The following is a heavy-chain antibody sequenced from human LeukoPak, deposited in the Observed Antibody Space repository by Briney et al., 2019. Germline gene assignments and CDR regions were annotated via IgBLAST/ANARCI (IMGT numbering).Heavy chain of an antibody. V-gene: IGHV4-4*07. CDR1: GGSISSYY. CDR2: IYTSGST. CDR3: ARDYYDSSGPGYYYYGMDV. D-gene: IGHD3-22*01. J-gene: IGHJ6*02. Sequence: SETLSLTCTVSGGSISSYYWSWIRQPAGKGLEWIGRIYTSGSTNYNPSLKSRVTMSVDTSKNQFSLKLSSVTAADTAVYYCARDYYDSSGPGYYYYGMDVWGQGTTVTVSS.